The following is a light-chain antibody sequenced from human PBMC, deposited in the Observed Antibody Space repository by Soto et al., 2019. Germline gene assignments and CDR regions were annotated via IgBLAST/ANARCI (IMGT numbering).Light chain of an antibody. Sequence: IRIFKNGTSSDVGGYNYVSWYQQHPGKAPKFMIYDVSNRPSGVSNRFSGSKSGNTASLTISGLQAEDEADYYCTSYTSSSTYVFGTGTKVTVL. J-gene: IGLJ1*01. V-gene: IGLV2-14*04. CDR3: TSYTSSSTYV. CDR2: DVS. CDR1: SSDVGGYNY.